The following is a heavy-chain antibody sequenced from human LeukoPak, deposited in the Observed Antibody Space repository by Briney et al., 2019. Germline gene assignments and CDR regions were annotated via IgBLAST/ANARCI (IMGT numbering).Heavy chain of an antibody. J-gene: IGHJ4*02. Sequence: GGSLRLSCAASEFTFSSYSMNWVRQAPGKGLEWVSYITNNGNSKSYADSVKGRFTISRDNTKNSLYLQMNGLRAEDTAVYYCVRDSDDYYWALDFWGQGTPVTVSS. D-gene: IGHD3-10*01. V-gene: IGHV3-48*01. CDR1: EFTFSSYS. CDR2: ITNNGNSK. CDR3: VRDSDDYYWALDF.